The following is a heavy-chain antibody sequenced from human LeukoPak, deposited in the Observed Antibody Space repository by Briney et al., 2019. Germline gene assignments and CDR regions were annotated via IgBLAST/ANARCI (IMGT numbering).Heavy chain of an antibody. CDR1: GYTFTGYF. CDR3: ARVGDGLNDAFDM. J-gene: IGHJ3*02. Sequence: ASVKVSCKASGYTFTGYFMNWVRQAPGQGPEWMGRINPKTGGTNYAQKFQGRVTVTRDTSTTTGYMELSRLRSDDTAVYYCARVGDGLNDAFDMWGQGTLVTVSS. D-gene: IGHD5-24*01. V-gene: IGHV1-2*06. CDR2: INPKTGGT.